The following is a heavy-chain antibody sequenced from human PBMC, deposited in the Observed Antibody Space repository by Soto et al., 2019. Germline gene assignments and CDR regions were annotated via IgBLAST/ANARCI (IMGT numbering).Heavy chain of an antibody. D-gene: IGHD2-21*02. V-gene: IGHV1-46*03. J-gene: IGHJ3*02. Sequence: ASVKVSCKASGYTFTDYYMHWVRQAPGQGLEWMGIINAGGGTTNYAQKFQGRVTMTRDTSTSTVYMELSSLRSEDTAVYYCSRVVSVVLTAPWSFDIWGQGTMVTVS. CDR3: SRVVSVVLTAPWSFDI. CDR2: INAGGGTT. CDR1: GYTFTDYY.